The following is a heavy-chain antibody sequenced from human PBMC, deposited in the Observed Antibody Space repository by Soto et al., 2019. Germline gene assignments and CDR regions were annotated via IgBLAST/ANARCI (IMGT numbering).Heavy chain of an antibody. J-gene: IGHJ6*02. CDR1: DYAFTIYG. D-gene: IGHD2-15*01. V-gene: IGHV1-18*01. Sequence: GASVNVSCKDSDYAFTIYGISWVRQPPGQGLELMGWISAYNGNTNYAQKLQGRVTMTTDTSTSTAYRELRSLRSDDTAVYYCARARVVVAATRHYYYYGMDVWGQGTTVTVSS. CDR3: ARARVVVAATRHYYYYGMDV. CDR2: ISAYNGNT.